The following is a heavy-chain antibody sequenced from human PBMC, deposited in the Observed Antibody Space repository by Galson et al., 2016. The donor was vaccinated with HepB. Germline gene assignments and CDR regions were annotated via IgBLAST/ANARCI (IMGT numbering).Heavy chain of an antibody. V-gene: IGHV3-9*01. CDR1: AGFTFDGYA. J-gene: IGHJ6*02. CDR3: LKDLTPGGLDV. CDR2: IDWRSGRI. Sequence: SLRLSCAASAGFTFDGYAMHWVRQAPGKGLEWVSGIDWRSGRIDYADSVRGRFTVSRDDAKNSLFLQMNSLRTEDTALYFVLKDLTPGGLDVWGQGTTVTVSS. D-gene: IGHD3-16*01.